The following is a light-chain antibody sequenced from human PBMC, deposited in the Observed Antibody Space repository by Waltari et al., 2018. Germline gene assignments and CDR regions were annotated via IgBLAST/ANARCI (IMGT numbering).Light chain of an antibody. CDR3: EHSVRLPAT. Sequence: EIVLTQSPCILSLSPGERATLSCRASQRVSRTLAWYQQRPGQAPRLLSYGASSRATGIQVRFSGGESGEDFTFTISSLEPEDFAVYYCEHSVRLPATFGQGPKVAIK. J-gene: IGKJ1*01. V-gene: IGKV3-20*01. CDR2: GAS. CDR1: QRVSRT.